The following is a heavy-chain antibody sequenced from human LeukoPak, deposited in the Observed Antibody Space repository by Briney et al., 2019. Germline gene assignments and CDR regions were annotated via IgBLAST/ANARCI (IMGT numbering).Heavy chain of an antibody. CDR3: ARALGVGFLNWFDP. Sequence: PSGTLSLTCAVSGGSISSSNWWSWVRQPPGKGLEWIGEIYHSGSTNYNPSLKSRVTISVDRSKNQFSLKLSSVTAADTAVYYCARALGVGFLNWFDPWGQGTLVTVSS. V-gene: IGHV4-4*02. D-gene: IGHD1-26*01. CDR2: IYHSGST. CDR1: GGSISSSNW. J-gene: IGHJ5*02.